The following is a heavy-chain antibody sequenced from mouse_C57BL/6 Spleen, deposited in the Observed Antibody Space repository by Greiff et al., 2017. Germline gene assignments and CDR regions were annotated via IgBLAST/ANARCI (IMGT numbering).Heavy chain of an antibody. Sequence: VQLQQPGAELVRPGSSVKLSCKASGYTFTSYWMDWVKQRPGQGLEWIGNIYPSDSETHYNQKFKDKATLTVDKSSSTAYMQLSSLTSEDSAVYYCARRGYGNWFAYWGQGTLVTVSA. CDR1: GYTFTSYW. J-gene: IGHJ3*01. V-gene: IGHV1-61*01. CDR3: ARRGYGNWFAY. D-gene: IGHD2-1*01. CDR2: IYPSDSET.